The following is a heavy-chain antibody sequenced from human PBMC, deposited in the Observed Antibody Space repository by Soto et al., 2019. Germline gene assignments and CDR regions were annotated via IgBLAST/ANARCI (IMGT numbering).Heavy chain of an antibody. J-gene: IGHJ4*02. CDR2: INHSGST. CDR3: ARTLWIPFDY. Sequence: SETLSLTCAVYGGSFSGYYRSWIRQPPGKGLEWIGEINHSGSTNYNPSLKSRVTISVDTSKNQFSLKLSSVTAVDTAVYYCARTLWIPFDYWGQGTLVTVSS. D-gene: IGHD5-12*01. CDR1: GGSFSGYY. V-gene: IGHV4-34*01.